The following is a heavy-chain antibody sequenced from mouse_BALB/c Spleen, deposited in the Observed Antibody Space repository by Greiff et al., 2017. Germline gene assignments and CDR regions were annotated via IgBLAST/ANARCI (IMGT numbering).Heavy chain of an antibody. J-gene: IGHJ3*01. CDR2: IFTGGGST. V-gene: IGHV5-12-2*01. CDR3: ARHDSSDGFAY. CDR1: GSTFSSYT. Sequence: EVQLLQSGGGLVQPGGSVKLSCEATGSTFSSYTISWVRQTPEQGLEWVAYIFTGGGSTNYNEKLKGQSTFTADNATHTLYLQLSSLKSEDSAVYYCARHDSSDGFAYWGQGTLVTVSA. D-gene: IGHD2-12*01.